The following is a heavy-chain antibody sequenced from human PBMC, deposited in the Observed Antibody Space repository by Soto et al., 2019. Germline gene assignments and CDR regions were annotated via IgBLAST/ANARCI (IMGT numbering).Heavy chain of an antibody. V-gene: IGHV3-23*01. D-gene: IGHD1-1*01. CDR3: AKDGWLERTLGYYYYGMDV. CDR2: ISGSGGST. CDR1: GFTFSSYA. J-gene: IGHJ6*02. Sequence: GEFLRLSCAASGFTFSSYAMSWVRQAPGKGLEWVSAISGSGGSTYYADSVKGRFTISRDNSKNTLYLQMNSLRAEDTAVYYCAKDGWLERTLGYYYYGMDVWGQGTTVTVSS.